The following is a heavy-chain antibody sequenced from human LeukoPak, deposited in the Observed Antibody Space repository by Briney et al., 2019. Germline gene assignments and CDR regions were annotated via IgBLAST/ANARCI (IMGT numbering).Heavy chain of an antibody. CDR1: GFTFSTYW. D-gene: IGHD3-22*01. Sequence: PGGSLRLSCAASGFTFSTYWMHWVRQAPGKGLVWVSRIKSDGGTNYAGSVKGRFTISRDNAKKTVSLQMNSLRPEDTGVYYCARAPSEIGGYYPEYFRHWGQGTLVTVSP. J-gene: IGHJ1*01. CDR2: IKSDGGT. CDR3: ARAPSEIGGYYPEYFRH. V-gene: IGHV3-74*01.